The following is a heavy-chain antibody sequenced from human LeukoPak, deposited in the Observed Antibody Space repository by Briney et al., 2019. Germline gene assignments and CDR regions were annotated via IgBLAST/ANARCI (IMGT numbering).Heavy chain of an antibody. CDR1: GSTFTSYA. Sequence: GSLRLSCAASGSTFTSYAMSWVRQAPGKGLEWVSAISGGGDFTYYADSVKGRFTISRDNSKNTLYLQMNSLRAEDTAVYYCAKDQLATIRGYFDYWGQGTLVTVSS. J-gene: IGHJ4*02. V-gene: IGHV3-23*01. CDR2: ISGGGDFT. CDR3: AKDQLATIRGYFDY. D-gene: IGHD5-24*01.